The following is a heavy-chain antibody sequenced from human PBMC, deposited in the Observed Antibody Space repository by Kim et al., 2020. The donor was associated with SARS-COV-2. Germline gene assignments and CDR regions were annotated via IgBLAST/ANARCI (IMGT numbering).Heavy chain of an antibody. CDR1: GYNFRDFW. V-gene: IGHV5-51*01. J-gene: IGHJ6*04. CDR2: IYPGDSDT. CDR3: TRLSWGAGMFFHKEYRQGRQGFDV. D-gene: IGHD1-26*01. Sequence: GESLKISCQGSGYNFRDFWIVWVRQMPGKGLEVMGIIYPGDSDTRYTPSFRGQVTISADNSISTAYLRWSSLKASDSGTYFCTRLSWGAGMFFHKEYRQGRQGFDVWGKGTTVTVSS.